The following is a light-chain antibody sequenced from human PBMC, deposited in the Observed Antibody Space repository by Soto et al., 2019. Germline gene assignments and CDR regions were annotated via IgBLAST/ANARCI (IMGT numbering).Light chain of an antibody. Sequence: EMVMTQSPATLSVSPGERATLSCRASQNLSRNLAWYQKQPGQAPRLLIFYASTKATGIPARFSGSGSGTYVTLTISSLQSEDFAVYYCRQYDKWPHAFGQGTKLEIK. CDR3: RQYDKWPHA. CDR2: YAS. CDR1: QNLSRN. V-gene: IGKV3-15*01. J-gene: IGKJ2*01.